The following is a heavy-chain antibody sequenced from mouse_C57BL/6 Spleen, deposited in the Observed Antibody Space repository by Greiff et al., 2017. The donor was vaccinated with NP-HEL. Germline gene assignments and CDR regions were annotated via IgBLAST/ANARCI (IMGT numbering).Heavy chain of an antibody. V-gene: IGHV1-82*01. CDR2: IYPGDGDT. Sequence: QVQLKESGPELVKPGASVKISCKASGYAFSSSWMNWVKQRPGKGLEWIGRIYPGDGDTNYNGKFKGKATLTADKSSSTAYMQLSSLTSEDSAVYFCARFGSPYYAMDYWGQGTSVTVSS. J-gene: IGHJ4*01. CDR3: ARFGSPYYAMDY. CDR1: GYAFSSSW. D-gene: IGHD3-1*01.